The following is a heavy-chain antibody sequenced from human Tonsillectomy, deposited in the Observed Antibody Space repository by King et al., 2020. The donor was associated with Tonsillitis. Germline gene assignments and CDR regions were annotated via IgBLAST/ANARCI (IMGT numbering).Heavy chain of an antibody. V-gene: IGHV3-21*01. CDR3: ARDPQYFWSGYYGV. CDR2: ISSSGSFL. J-gene: IGHJ6*02. CDR1: GFTFSSYA. D-gene: IGHD3-3*01. Sequence: VQLVESGGGLVKPGGSLRLSCAASGFTFSSYAMTWVRQAPGKGLEWVSSISSSGSFLYYADSVKGRFTISRDNAKSSLYLQMNSLRVEDTAIYYCARDPQYFWSGYYGVWGQGTTVTVSS.